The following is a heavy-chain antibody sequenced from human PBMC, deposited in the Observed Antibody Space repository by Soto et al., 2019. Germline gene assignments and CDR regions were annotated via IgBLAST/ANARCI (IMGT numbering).Heavy chain of an antibody. V-gene: IGHV4-59*08. CDR1: GGSISISY. D-gene: IGHD3-10*01. CDR2: IYYSGST. Sequence: PSETLSLTCTVSGGSISISYWSWIRQPPGKGLEWIGYIYYSGSTNYNPSLKSRVTISVDTSKNQSSLKLSSVTAADTAVYYCARHGPYYYGSGRFATRDAFHSWGQGTMVTVS. J-gene: IGHJ3*02. CDR3: ARHGPYYYGSGRFATRDAFHS.